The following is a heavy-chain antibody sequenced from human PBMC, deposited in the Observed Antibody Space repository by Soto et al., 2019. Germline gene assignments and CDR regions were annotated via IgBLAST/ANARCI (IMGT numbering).Heavy chain of an antibody. CDR1: GFTFSSYW. Sequence: GGSLRLSCAASGFTFSSYWMRWVRQAPGKGLVWVSRINGGGGSTSFADSVKGRLTISRDNSKNTLYLQMNSLRAEDTAVYYCAISLRGTKPYYYGMDVWGQGTTVTVSS. CDR2: INGGGGST. J-gene: IGHJ6*02. V-gene: IGHV3-74*01. CDR3: AISLRGTKPYYYGMDV. D-gene: IGHD1-1*01.